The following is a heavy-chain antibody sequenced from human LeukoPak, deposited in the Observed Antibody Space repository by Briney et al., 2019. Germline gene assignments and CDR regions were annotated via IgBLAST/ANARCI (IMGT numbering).Heavy chain of an antibody. CDR2: IYYSGST. CDR3: ARTRGGSGSRNWFDP. D-gene: IGHD3-10*01. CDR1: GGSISSSNW. V-gene: IGHV4-61*01. J-gene: IGHJ5*02. Sequence: SETLSLTCAVSGGSISSSNWWIWLRQPPGKGLEWIGYIYYSGSTNYNPSLKSRVTISVDTSKNQFSLKLSSVTAADTAVYYCARTRGGSGSRNWFDPWGQGTLVTVSS.